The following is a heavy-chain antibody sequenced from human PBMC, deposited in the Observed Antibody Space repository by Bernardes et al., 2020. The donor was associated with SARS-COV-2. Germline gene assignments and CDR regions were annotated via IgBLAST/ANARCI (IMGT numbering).Heavy chain of an antibody. J-gene: IGHJ4*02. V-gene: IGHV4-31*03. CDR3: ASLLHGHYVDA. Sequence: SETLSLTCTVSGGSISSAVYHWSWIRQFPGKGLEWIGNVYYTRDTGYNPSLESRVTMSIDRSENQFSLRLSSVTAADTALYYCASLLHGHYVDAWGQGSQVTVSS. D-gene: IGHD1-26*01. CDR2: VYYTRDT. CDR1: GGSISSAVYH.